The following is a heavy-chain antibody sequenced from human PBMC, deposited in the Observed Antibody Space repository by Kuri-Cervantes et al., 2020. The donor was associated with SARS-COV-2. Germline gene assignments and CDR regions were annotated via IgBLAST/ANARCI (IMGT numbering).Heavy chain of an antibody. V-gene: IGHV4-61*02. CDR3: ARDRGSGWYYWFDP. J-gene: IGHJ5*02. CDR2: IYTSGST. CDR1: GGSISSSSYY. D-gene: IGHD6-19*01. Sequence: SETLSLTCTVSGGSISSSSYYWGWIRQPAGKGLEWIGRIYTSGSTNYNPSLKSRVTMSVDTSKNQSSLKLSSVTAADTAVYYCARDRGSGWYYWFDPWGQGTLVTVSS.